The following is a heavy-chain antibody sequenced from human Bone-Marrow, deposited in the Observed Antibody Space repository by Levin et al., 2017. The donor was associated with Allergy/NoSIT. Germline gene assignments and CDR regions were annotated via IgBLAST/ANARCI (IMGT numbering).Heavy chain of an antibody. CDR1: GYTFRNYG. D-gene: IGHD2-21*01. Sequence: ASVKVSCKASGYTFRNYGISWVRQAPGRGLEWRGWISTDTGNRKYAQNLQGRVTMTTDTSTDTAHLELRSLRSDDTAIYYCARLVVGAKGWFAPWGQGTPVTVSS. V-gene: IGHV1-18*01. CDR2: ISTDTGNR. J-gene: IGHJ5*02. CDR3: ARLVVGAKGWFAP.